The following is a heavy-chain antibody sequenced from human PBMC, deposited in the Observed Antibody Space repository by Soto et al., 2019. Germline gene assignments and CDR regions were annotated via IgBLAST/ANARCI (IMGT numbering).Heavy chain of an antibody. CDR2: ITGSGDKT. D-gene: IGHD2-2*01. CDR1: GFSLKNYA. J-gene: IGHJ4*02. V-gene: IGHV3-23*01. CDR3: ARDCSSSSCSVWRY. Sequence: EVQLLESGGNLVQPGGSMRLSCVASGFSLKNYAMTWVRQAPGKGLEWVSGITGSGDKTYYADSVKGRFIISRDNSENTLYLQMNSLRAEDTALYYCARDCSSSSCSVWRYWGQGTQVTVSS.